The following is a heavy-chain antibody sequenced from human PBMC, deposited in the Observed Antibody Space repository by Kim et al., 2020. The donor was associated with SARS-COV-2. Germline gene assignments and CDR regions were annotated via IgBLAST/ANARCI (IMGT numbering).Heavy chain of an antibody. D-gene: IGHD1-26*01. CDR2: ISWNSGSI. CDR3: AKALNTPRDSGAEYVDL. V-gene: IGHV3-9*01. CDR1: GFTFGDYA. J-gene: IGHJ2*01. Sequence: GGSLRLSCAASGFTFGDYAMHWVRQAPGKGLEWVSGISWNSGSIGYADSVKGRFTISRDNTKNSLYLQMNSLRAEDTALYYCAKALNTPRDSGAEYVDLLVRGTLATVTS.